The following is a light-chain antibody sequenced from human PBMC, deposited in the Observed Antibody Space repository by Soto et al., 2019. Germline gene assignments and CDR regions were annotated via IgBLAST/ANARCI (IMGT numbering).Light chain of an antibody. V-gene: IGKV1-39*01. CDR2: AAS. Sequence: DIQMTQSPSSLSASVGDRVTITCRASQTISTYLNWYQQNPGKAPKLLIYAASNLQSGVPSRFSGSGSGTDFTLTINSLQPEDFETYYCQHSFTIPYTFGQGTKLEIK. J-gene: IGKJ2*01. CDR1: QTISTY. CDR3: QHSFTIPYT.